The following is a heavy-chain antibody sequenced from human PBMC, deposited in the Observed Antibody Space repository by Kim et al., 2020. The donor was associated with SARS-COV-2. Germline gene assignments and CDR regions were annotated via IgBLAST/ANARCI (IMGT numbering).Heavy chain of an antibody. CDR3: ARGEVVVAATRDEDFEH. D-gene: IGHD2-15*01. J-gene: IGHJ1*01. V-gene: IGHV4-34*01. Sequence: KGRVTISVDTSKNKFSLKLSSVTAADTAVYYCARGEVVVAATRDEDFEHWGQGTLVTVSS.